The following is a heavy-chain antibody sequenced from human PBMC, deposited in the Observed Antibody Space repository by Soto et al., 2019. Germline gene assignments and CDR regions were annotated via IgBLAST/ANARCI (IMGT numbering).Heavy chain of an antibody. D-gene: IGHD5-12*01. J-gene: IGHJ5*02. Sequence: QVQLVQSGAEVKKPGASVKVSCEASGITFSTYAIHWVRQAPGQRLEWVGWINTGNGNTRYSQKLQDRLTLTRDTSASTAYMDLSSLRSEDTDIYFCARAISGYVTWGQGTQVTVSS. CDR1: GITFSTYA. CDR2: INTGNGNT. V-gene: IGHV1-3*04. CDR3: ARAISGYVT.